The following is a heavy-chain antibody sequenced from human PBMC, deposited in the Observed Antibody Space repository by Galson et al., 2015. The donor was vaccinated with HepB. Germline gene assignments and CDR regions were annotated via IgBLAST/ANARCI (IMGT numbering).Heavy chain of an antibody. V-gene: IGHV1-2*06. CDR3: AGFKFREGQGFDP. J-gene: IGHJ5*02. CDR1: GYTFTGYY. Sequence: SVKVSCKASGYTFTGYYMHWVRQAPGQGLEWMGRINPNSGGTNYAQKFQGRVTMTRDTSISTAYMELSRLRSDDTAVYYCAGFKFREGQGFDPWGQGTLVTVSS. CDR2: INPNSGGT.